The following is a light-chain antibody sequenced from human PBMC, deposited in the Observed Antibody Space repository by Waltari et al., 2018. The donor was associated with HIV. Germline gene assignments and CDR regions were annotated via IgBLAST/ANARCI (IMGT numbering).Light chain of an antibody. CDR2: DCT. CDR1: SNDLGNHNL. CDR3: ASYAGGHSWV. Sequence: QSALPQPASVSGSLGQSVVISCTGTSNDLGNHNLVSWSQHHPCQVPRVIIYDCTKGPSVVSRRFAGSKSGNSASLRISGRQAEDEADYYCASYAGGHSWVFGGGTKLTVL. V-gene: IGLV2-23*01. J-gene: IGLJ3*02.